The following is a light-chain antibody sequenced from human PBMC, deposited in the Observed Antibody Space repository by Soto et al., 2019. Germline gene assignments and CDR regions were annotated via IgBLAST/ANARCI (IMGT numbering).Light chain of an antibody. J-gene: IGKJ1*01. CDR3: QQYHSYSWT. V-gene: IGKV1-5*01. Sequence: DIQMTQSPSTLSASVGDRVTITCRASQSITSWLAWYQQKPGKAPKVLIYDASSLERGVPSRFSGSGSETEFTLPISSLQPDDFATYYCQQYHSYSWTFGQGTKVQIK. CDR2: DAS. CDR1: QSITSW.